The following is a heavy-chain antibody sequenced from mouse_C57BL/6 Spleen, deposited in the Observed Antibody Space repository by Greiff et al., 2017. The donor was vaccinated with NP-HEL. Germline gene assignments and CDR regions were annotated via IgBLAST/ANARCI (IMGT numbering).Heavy chain of an antibody. J-gene: IGHJ2*01. CDR3: ARGANWDLDY. Sequence: EVQLQQSGPELVKPGASVKISCKASGYTFTDYYMNWVKQSHGKSLEWIGDINPNNGGTSYNQKFKGKATLTVDKSSSTAYMELRSLTSEDSAVYYCARGANWDLDYWGQGTTLTVSS. CDR2: INPNNGGT. CDR1: GYTFTDYY. D-gene: IGHD4-1*01. V-gene: IGHV1-26*01.